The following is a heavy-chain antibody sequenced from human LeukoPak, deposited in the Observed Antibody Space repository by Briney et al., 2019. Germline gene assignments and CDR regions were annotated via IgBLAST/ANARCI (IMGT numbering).Heavy chain of an antibody. D-gene: IGHD3-22*01. CDR3: ARGRSHYDSSGYLD. J-gene: IGHJ4*02. Sequence: SEALPLTCWVSVRSISSYYWNSIRQTPAKGLEWVGYIYYSGSTNYHPSLKSRVTISVDTSKNQFSLKLSSVTAADTAVYYCARGRSHYDSSGYLDWGQGTLVTISS. CDR1: VRSISSYY. CDR2: IYYSGST. V-gene: IGHV4-59*01.